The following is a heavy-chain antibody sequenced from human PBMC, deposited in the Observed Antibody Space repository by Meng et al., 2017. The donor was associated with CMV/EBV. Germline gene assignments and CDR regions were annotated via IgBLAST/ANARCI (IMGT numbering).Heavy chain of an antibody. CDR2: INHSGST. J-gene: IGHJ4*02. CDR3: ARFDNWKACFDY. V-gene: IGHV4-61*01. CDR1: GGSVSSGSYY. Sequence: SETLSLTGTVSGGSVSSGSYYWSWIRQPPGKGLEWIGEINHSGSTNYNPSLKSRVTISVDTSKNQFSLKLSSVTAADTAVYYCARFDNWKACFDYWGQGTLVTVSS. D-gene: IGHD1-20*01.